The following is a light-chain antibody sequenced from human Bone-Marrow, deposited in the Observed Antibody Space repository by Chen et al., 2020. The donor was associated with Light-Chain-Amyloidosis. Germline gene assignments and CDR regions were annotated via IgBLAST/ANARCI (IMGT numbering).Light chain of an antibody. CDR1: STDVGSYNL. CDR3: AAWDGSLSGYV. CDR2: EAT. Sequence: QSALTQPASVSGSPGRSITISCTGTSTDVGSYNLVSWYQQHPGKAPKLMIYEATKRPSGVSYRFSASKSGTSAFLAISGLRSEDEADYYCAAWDGSLSGYVFGTGTKVIVL. V-gene: IGLV2-14*02. J-gene: IGLJ1*01.